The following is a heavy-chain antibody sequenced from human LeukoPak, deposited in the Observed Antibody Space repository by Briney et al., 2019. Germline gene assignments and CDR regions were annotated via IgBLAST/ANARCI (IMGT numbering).Heavy chain of an antibody. CDR1: GFTFSSYW. D-gene: IGHD6-19*01. J-gene: IGHJ4*02. V-gene: IGHV3-74*01. CDR3: VKSTSSGWYTTTYFDY. CDR2: INTDGSST. Sequence: RGSLRLSCAASGFTFSSYWMHWVRQAPGKGLVWVSRINTDGSSTSYVDSVKGRFTISRDNSKNTLYLQMSSLRVEDTAVYYCVKSTSSGWYTTTYFDYWGQGTLVTVSS.